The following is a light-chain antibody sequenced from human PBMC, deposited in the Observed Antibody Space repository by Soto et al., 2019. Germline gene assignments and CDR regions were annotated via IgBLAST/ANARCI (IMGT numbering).Light chain of an antibody. CDR3: QQYYTAPLT. V-gene: IGKV4-1*01. CDR1: QSVFYSSNNKNY. CDR2: WAS. J-gene: IGKJ4*01. Sequence: EIGMTQSPDSLAVSLGDRATINCKSSQSVFYSSNNKNYLAWYQQKPGQPPNLLIYWASTRESGVPDRFSGSGSGTDFTLTISSLQAEDVAVYYCQQYYTAPLTCGGGTKGDIK.